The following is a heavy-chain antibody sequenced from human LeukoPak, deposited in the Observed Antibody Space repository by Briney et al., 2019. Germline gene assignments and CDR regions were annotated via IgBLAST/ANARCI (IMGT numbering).Heavy chain of an antibody. J-gene: IGHJ4*02. V-gene: IGHV3-7*03. Sequence: PGGSLRLSCAASGFTFSDAWMNWARQAPGKGLEWVANIKRDGSEKYYVDSVKGRFTISRDNAKNSLDLQMNSLRVEDTAVYYCARLGPASSGWPESFDYWGQGTLVTVSS. D-gene: IGHD6-19*01. CDR3: ARLGPASSGWPESFDY. CDR2: IKRDGSEK. CDR1: GFTFSDAW.